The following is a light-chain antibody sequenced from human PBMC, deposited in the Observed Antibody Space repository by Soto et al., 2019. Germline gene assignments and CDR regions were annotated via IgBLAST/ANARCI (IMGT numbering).Light chain of an antibody. CDR1: QSISTN. Sequence: EIVLTQSPATLSLSPGERATLSCRASQSISTNLAWYQQRPGQAPRLLIYDASNRASGIPARFSGSGSGTDFTLTTSSLEPEDFAVYYCPQRYNWPPLTFGGGTKVEI. V-gene: IGKV3-11*01. CDR3: PQRYNWPPLT. CDR2: DAS. J-gene: IGKJ4*01.